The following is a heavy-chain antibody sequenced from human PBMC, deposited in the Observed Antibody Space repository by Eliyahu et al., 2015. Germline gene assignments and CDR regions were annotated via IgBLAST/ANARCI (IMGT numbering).Heavy chain of an antibody. CDR3: AKVGIQLGYYYYYYMDV. CDR1: GFPFSXYA. V-gene: IGHV3-23*01. D-gene: IGHD5-18*01. J-gene: IGHJ6*03. CDR2: ISGSGGST. Sequence: EVQLLESGGGLVQPGGSLRLSCXASGFPFSXYAMSWVRQAPGKGLEWVSAISGSGGSTYYADSVKGRFTISRDNSKNTLYLQMNSLRAEDTAVYYCAKVGIQLGYYYYYYMDVWGKGTTVTVSS.